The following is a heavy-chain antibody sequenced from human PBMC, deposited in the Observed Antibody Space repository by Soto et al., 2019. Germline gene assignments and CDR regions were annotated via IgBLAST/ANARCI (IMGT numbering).Heavy chain of an antibody. J-gene: IGHJ5*02. CDR3: AHRTTTGTWWYDP. CDR1: GFPLTTSGVA. Sequence: QITLKESGPTLVKPTQTLTLTCTFPGFPLTTSGVAVAWIRHPPGKSLEWLTRIHWDDNKRYSPSLNSRITTTNDTSKNPLVHMMNTMDPAYTVTYFCAHRTTTGTWWYDPWGQGTLVTVSS. V-gene: IGHV2-5*02. D-gene: IGHD4-17*01. CDR2: IHWDDNK.